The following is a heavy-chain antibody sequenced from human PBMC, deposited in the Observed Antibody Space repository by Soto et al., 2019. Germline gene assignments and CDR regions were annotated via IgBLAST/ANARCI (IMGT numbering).Heavy chain of an antibody. D-gene: IGHD1-7*01. CDR2: ISYDGSNK. V-gene: IGHV3-30-3*01. CDR3: ARGRYNWNYYWFDP. J-gene: IGHJ5*02. CDR1: GFTFSSYA. Sequence: GGSLRLSCAASGFTFSSYAMHWVRQAPGKGLEWVAVISYDGSNKYYADSVKGRFTISRDNSKNTLYLQMNSLRAEDTAVYYCARGRYNWNYYWFDPWGQGTLVTVSS.